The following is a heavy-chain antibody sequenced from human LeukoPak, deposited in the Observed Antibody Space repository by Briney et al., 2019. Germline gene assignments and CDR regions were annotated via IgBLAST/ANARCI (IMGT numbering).Heavy chain of an antibody. CDR2: IKQDGSEK. CDR1: GFTFSSYA. V-gene: IGHV3-7*01. CDR3: ARDGADYGDYGNTYYYYYGLDV. J-gene: IGHJ6*02. D-gene: IGHD4-17*01. Sequence: GGSLRLSCAASGFTFSSYAMSWVRQAPGKGLEWVANIKQDGSEKYYVDSVKGRFTISRDNAKNSLYLQMNSLRAEDTAVYYCARDGADYGDYGNTYYYYYGLDVWGQGTTVTVSS.